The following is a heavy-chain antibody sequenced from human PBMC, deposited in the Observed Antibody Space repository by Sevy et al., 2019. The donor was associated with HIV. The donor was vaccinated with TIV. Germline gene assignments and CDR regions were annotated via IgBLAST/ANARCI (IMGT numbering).Heavy chain of an antibody. CDR1: GFTFSNYP. D-gene: IGHD6-19*01. CDR2: ISSDGSYQ. V-gene: IGHV3-30*03. CDR3: ARSSLAVAGSYGLDV. J-gene: IGHJ6*02. Sequence: GGSLRLSCATSGFTFSNYPMHWVRQAPGKGLEWVAIISSDGSYQYYADSVEGRFTISRDDSKSTVFLLLNSLRAEDTAVYHCARSSLAVAGSYGLDVWGQGTTVTVSS.